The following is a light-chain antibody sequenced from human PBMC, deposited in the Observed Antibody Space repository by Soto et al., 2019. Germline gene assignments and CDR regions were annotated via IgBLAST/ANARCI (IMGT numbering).Light chain of an antibody. CDR1: SGHSSYA. J-gene: IGLJ2*01. CDR2: LNSDGSH. V-gene: IGLV4-69*01. Sequence: QPVLTQSPSASASLGASVKLTCTLSSGHSSYAIAWHQQQPEKGPRYLMKLNSDGSHSKGDGIPVRFSGSSSGAERYLTISSLQSEDEADYYCQTWGTGMYVVFGGGTKLTVL. CDR3: QTWGTGMYVV.